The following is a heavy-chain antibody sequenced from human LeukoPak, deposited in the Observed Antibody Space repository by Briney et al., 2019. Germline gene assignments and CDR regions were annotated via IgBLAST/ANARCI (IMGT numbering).Heavy chain of an antibody. V-gene: IGHV4-39*01. Sequence: PSETLSLTCTVAGGSISSSSYYWGWIRQPPGKGLEWIGTIYYSGSTHYYNPSLKSRVTISVDTSKNQLSLKLSSVTAADTAVYYCARHCYDSSAFGAFDIWGQGTMVTASS. D-gene: IGHD3-22*01. CDR3: ARHCYDSSAFGAFDI. CDR2: IYYSGSTH. CDR1: GGSISSSSYY. J-gene: IGHJ3*02.